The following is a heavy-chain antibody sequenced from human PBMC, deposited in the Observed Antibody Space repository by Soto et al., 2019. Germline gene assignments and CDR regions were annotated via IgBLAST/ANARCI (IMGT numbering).Heavy chain of an antibody. CDR1: GFTFRNYA. J-gene: IGHJ4*02. D-gene: IGHD2-2*01. CDR3: AKDRSSTSCYAFDY. Sequence: PWGSLRLSCAASGFTFRNYAMSWARQAPGKGLEWVLAISGSGGTTHYADSVKGRFTISRDNSKNTLYLQMNSLRVEDTAVYYCAKDRSSTSCYAFDYWGQGSLVTVSS. V-gene: IGHV3-23*01. CDR2: ISGSGGTT.